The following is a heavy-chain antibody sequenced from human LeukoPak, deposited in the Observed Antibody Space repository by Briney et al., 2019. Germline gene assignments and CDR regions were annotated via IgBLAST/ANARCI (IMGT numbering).Heavy chain of an antibody. D-gene: IGHD5-18*01. CDR2: IWYDGSNK. CDR1: GFTFSSYS. CDR3: ARGYVDTAMVPYFDY. Sequence: GGSLRLSCAASGFTFSSYSMHWVRQAPRKGREWVAVIWYDGSNKYYADSVKGRFTISRDNSKNTLYLQMNSLRAEDTAVYYCARGYVDTAMVPYFDYWGQGTLVTVSS. J-gene: IGHJ4*02. V-gene: IGHV3-33*01.